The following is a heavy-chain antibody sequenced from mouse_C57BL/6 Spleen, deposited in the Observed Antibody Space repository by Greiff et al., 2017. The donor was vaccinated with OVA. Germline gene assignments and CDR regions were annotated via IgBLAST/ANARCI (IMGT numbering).Heavy chain of an antibody. CDR1: GFTFSSYA. Sequence: EVHLVESGGGLVKPGGSLKLSCAASGFTFSSYAMSWVRPTPEKRLEWVATISDGGSYTYYPDNVKGRFTISRDNTKNNLYLQMSHLKSEDTAMYYCAYGYDGEAWFAYWGQGTLVTVSA. J-gene: IGHJ3*01. CDR3: AYGYDGEAWFAY. D-gene: IGHD2-2*01. V-gene: IGHV5-4*01. CDR2: ISDGGSYT.